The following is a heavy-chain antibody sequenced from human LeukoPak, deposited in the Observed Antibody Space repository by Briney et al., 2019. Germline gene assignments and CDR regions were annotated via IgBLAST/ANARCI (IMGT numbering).Heavy chain of an antibody. V-gene: IGHV3-7*03. CDR3: AKTQGYDA. CDR1: GFTFSRYW. D-gene: IGHD2-15*01. Sequence: PGESLRLSCAASGFTFSRYWMSWVRQAPGRGLEWVANIREDGGDTYYVDSVKGRFTISRDNSKNTLFLQMNSLRADDTAVYYCAKTQGYDAWGQGALVTVSS. J-gene: IGHJ5*02. CDR2: IREDGGDT.